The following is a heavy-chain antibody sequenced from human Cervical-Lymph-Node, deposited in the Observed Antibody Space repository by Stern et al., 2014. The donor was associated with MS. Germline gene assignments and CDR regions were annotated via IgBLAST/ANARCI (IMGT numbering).Heavy chain of an antibody. CDR3: ARRHEYGDPVFDV. V-gene: IGHV1-69*01. CDR2: IITILGTA. J-gene: IGHJ4*02. D-gene: IGHD4-17*01. Sequence: VQLVESGAEVKKPGSSVKVSCKASGGTFSNYAINWVRQAPGQGLEWMGGIITILGTANYAQKFQGKVTITADESTSTAYMELSSLRSEDTAVYYCARRHEYGDPVFDVWGQGTLVTVSS. CDR1: GGTFSNYA.